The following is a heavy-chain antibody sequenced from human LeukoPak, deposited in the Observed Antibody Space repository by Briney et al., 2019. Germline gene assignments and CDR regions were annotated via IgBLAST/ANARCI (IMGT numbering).Heavy chain of an antibody. J-gene: IGHJ4*02. V-gene: IGHV4-34*01. CDR3: AREGGVHTMIVVGYFDY. CDR1: GGSFSGYY. Sequence: SETLSLTCAVYGGSFSGYYWSWIRQPPGKGLKWIGEINHSGSTNYNPSLKSQVTISVDTSKNQFSLKLSSVTAADTAVYYCAREGGVHTMIVVGYFDYWGQGTLVTVSS. CDR2: INHSGST. D-gene: IGHD3-22*01.